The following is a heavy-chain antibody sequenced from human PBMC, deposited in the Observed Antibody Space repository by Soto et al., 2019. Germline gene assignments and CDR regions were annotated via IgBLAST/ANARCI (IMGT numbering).Heavy chain of an antibody. CDR3: ARDESSSWYIY. V-gene: IGHV3-30-3*01. Sequence: QVQLVESGGGVVQPGRSLRLSCAASGFTFSSYAMHWVRQAPGKGLEWVAVISYDGSNKYYADSVKGRFTISRDNSKNTLYLQMNSLRAEDTAVYYCARDESSSWYIYWGQGTLVTVSS. CDR2: ISYDGSNK. CDR1: GFTFSSYA. D-gene: IGHD6-13*01. J-gene: IGHJ4*02.